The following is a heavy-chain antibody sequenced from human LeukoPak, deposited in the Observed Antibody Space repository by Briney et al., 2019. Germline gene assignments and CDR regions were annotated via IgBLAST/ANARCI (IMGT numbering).Heavy chain of an antibody. CDR1: GGSISSYS. CDR3: ARALMGAPDAFDI. Sequence: SETLSLTCTVSGGSISSYSWNWIRQPAGKGLEWIGHIYSSGSTNYNPSLKRRVTMSVDMSKNQFSLRLSSVTAADTAVYYCARALMGAPDAFDIWGQGTMVTVSS. J-gene: IGHJ3*02. D-gene: IGHD1-26*01. CDR2: IYSSGST. V-gene: IGHV4-4*07.